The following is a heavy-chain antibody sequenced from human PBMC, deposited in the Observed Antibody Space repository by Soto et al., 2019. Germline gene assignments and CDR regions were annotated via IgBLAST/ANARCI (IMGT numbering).Heavy chain of an antibody. J-gene: IGHJ2*01. CDR3: ARVAGTFYWYFDL. CDR1: GGSISSGDYY. V-gene: IGHV4-30-4*01. Sequence: QVQLQESGPGLVKPSQTLSLTCTVSGGSISSGDYYWSWIRQTPGKGLEWIGYIYYSGSPYYNPSLKSRVTISVDTSKNRFSLKLSSVTAADTAVYYCARVAGTFYWYFDLWGRGTLVTVSS. D-gene: IGHD3-10*01. CDR2: IYYSGSP.